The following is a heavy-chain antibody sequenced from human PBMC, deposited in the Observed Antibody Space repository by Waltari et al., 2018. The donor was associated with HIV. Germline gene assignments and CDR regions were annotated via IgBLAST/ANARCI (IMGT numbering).Heavy chain of an antibody. CDR2: INPNRGGT. V-gene: IGHV1-2*06. J-gene: IGHJ4*02. D-gene: IGHD4-17*01. CDR3: ARMSFGDLTGDY. CDR1: GYTFTGYY. Sequence: QVQLVQSGAEVRRPGASVKVSCKASGYTFTGYYIHWVRQAPGQGLEWMGRINPNRGGTSYAQEFQGRVTMTTDISINTAYMELISVRSDDTAVYYCARMSFGDLTGDYWGQGTLVTVSS.